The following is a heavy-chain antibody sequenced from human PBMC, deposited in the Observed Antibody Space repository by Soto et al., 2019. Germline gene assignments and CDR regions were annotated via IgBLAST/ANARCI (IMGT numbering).Heavy chain of an antibody. J-gene: IGHJ3*01. D-gene: IGHD2-21*02. Sequence: EVQLVESEGGLVQRGGSLRLSCAASGFTFNYYWMHWVRQAPGQGLVWVSHIHSDGSSTTYADSVKGRFTISRDNAKNTSDLQINILRAEDTAGYYCARGDEGGFDLWVESTTVTVSS. V-gene: IGHV3-74*01. CDR2: IHSDGSST. CDR3: ARGDEGGFDL. CDR1: GFTFNYYW.